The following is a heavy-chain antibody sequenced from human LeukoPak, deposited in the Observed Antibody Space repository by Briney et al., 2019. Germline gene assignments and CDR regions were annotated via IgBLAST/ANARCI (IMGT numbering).Heavy chain of an antibody. Sequence: SGPTLVKLTQTLILTCTFSVFSLSPSGVRVAWIRHPPVKALEWLALSYLDDDKRYSPSLKSRLTITKDTSQYQELLTMTHMDPADTATYFRAHNSVDTSLDSWGQGTLVTVSA. CDR3: AHNSVDTSLDS. D-gene: IGHD5-18*01. J-gene: IGHJ4*02. V-gene: IGHV2-5*02. CDR1: VFSLSPSGVR. CDR2: SYLDDDK.